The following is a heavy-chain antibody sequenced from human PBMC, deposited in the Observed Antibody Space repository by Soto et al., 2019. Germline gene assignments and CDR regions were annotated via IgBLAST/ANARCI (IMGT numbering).Heavy chain of an antibody. Sequence: EVQLVESGGGVVQPGGSLRLSCAASGFTFIGYWMHWVRQGPGKGPVWVARINNDGIDTTYADSVKGRFTISRDNTKNMVYLKMNSLRADDTAVYYCARDGSMVRERWFDPWGQGTLVTVAS. CDR1: GFTFIGYW. CDR2: INNDGIDT. J-gene: IGHJ5*02. D-gene: IGHD3-10*01. V-gene: IGHV3-74*03. CDR3: ARDGSMVRERWFDP.